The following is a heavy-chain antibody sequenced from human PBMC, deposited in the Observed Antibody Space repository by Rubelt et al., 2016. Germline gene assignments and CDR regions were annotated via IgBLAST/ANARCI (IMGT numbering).Heavy chain of an antibody. V-gene: IGHV3-7*03. D-gene: IGHD2-2*01. CDR3: ASDRVG. Sequence: EVQLVESGGGLVQPGGSLRLSCAVSGFTFSTYWMSWVRQASGKGLEWVANIKEDGSEKYYVDSVKGRYTITRDNARNSLYLQMNSLRAEDTAVYYCASDRVGWGQGTLVTVSS. CDR2: IKEDGSEK. J-gene: IGHJ4*02. CDR1: GFTFSTYW.